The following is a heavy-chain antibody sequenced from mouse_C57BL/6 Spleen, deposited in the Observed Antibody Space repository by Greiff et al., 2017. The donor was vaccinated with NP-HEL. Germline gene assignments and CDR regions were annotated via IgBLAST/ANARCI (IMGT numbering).Heavy chain of an antibody. J-gene: IGHJ2*01. V-gene: IGHV1-85*01. CDR3: ATTVVATGDY. CDR2: IYPRDGST. CDR1: GYTFTSYD. D-gene: IGHD1-1*01. Sequence: VQLVESGPELVKPGASVKLSCKASGYTFTSYDINWVKQRPGQGLEWIGWIYPRDGSTKYNEKFKGKATLTVDTSSSTAYMELHSLTSEDSAVYFCATTVVATGDYWGQGTTLTVSS.